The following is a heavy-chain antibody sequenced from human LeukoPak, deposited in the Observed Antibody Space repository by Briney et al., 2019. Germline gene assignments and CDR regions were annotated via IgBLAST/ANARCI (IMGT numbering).Heavy chain of an antibody. CDR3: AKEGGWQQLVRFDY. V-gene: IGHV3-23*01. Sequence: GGSLRLSCAASGFTVSSNYMSWVRQAPGKGLEWVSAISGSGGSTYYADSVKGRFTISRDNSKNTLYLQMNTLRAEDTAVYYCAKEGGWQQLVRFDYWGQGTLVTVSS. CDR1: GFTVSSNY. D-gene: IGHD6-13*01. J-gene: IGHJ4*02. CDR2: ISGSGGST.